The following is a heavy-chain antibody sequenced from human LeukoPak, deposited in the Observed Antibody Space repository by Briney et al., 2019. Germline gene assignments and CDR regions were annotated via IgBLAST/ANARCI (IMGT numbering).Heavy chain of an antibody. D-gene: IGHD6-13*01. Sequence: SETLSLTCTVSGGSISSYYWSWIRQPPGKGLEWIGSIYYSGSTYYNPSLKSRVTISVDTSKNQFSLKLSSVTAADTAVYYCARLDYSSWYELGYWGQGTLVTVSS. CDR1: GGSISSYY. CDR2: IYYSGST. V-gene: IGHV4-59*08. J-gene: IGHJ4*02. CDR3: ARLDYSSWYELGY.